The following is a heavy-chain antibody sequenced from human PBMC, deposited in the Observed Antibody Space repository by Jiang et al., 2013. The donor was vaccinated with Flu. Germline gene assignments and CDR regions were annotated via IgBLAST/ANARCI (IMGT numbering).Heavy chain of an antibody. CDR2: INHSGST. D-gene: IGHD3-22*01. Sequence: LLKPSETLSLTCAVYGGSFSGYYWSWIRQPPGKGLEWIGEINHSGSTNYNPSLKSRVTISVDTSKNQFSLKLSSVTAADTAVYYCARVGDSSVGGFPDYWGQGTLVTVSS. V-gene: IGHV4-34*01. CDR3: ARVGDSSVGGFPDY. CDR1: GGSFSGYY. J-gene: IGHJ4*02.